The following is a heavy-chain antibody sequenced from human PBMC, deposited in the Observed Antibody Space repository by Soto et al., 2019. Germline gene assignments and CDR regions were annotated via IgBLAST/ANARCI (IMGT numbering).Heavy chain of an antibody. Sequence: SVKVSCKASGGTFSSYAISWVRQAPGQGLEWMGWIIPIFGTANYAQKFQGRVTITADESTSTAYMELSSLRSEDTAVYYCARGDNSNSRVSYYYGMDVWGQGTTVTVSS. J-gene: IGHJ6*02. CDR3: ARGDNSNSRVSYYYGMDV. V-gene: IGHV1-69*13. CDR1: GGTFSSYA. D-gene: IGHD4-4*01. CDR2: IIPIFGTA.